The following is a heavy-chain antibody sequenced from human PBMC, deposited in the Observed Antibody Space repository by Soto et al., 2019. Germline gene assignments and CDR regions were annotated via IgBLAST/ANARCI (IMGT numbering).Heavy chain of an antibody. CDR3: TKDKSVISSCYDAYGI. V-gene: IGHV3-48*03. CDR2: ISISGGTI. Sequence: GGSLRLSCAASGFTVSSYEMDWVRQAPGKGLEWVAYISISGGTIYYGDSVEGRFTISRDNADNSLYLQMNSLRAEDTAVYYCTKDKSVISSCYDAYGIWGRGTVVTV. CDR1: GFTVSSYE. D-gene: IGHD2-15*01. J-gene: IGHJ3*02.